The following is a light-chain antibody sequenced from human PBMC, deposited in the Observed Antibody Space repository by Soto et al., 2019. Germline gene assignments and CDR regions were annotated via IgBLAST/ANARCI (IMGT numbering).Light chain of an antibody. V-gene: IGLV2-23*01. Sequence: QSALTQPASVSGSPGQSITISCTGTSSDVGSYNLVSWYQQHPGKAPKLRINEGSKRPSGVSNRFSGSKSGNTASLTISGLQAEDDADYYCCSYAGSSTPHVVFGGGTKLTVL. J-gene: IGLJ2*01. CDR1: SSDVGSYNL. CDR3: CSYAGSSTPHVV. CDR2: EGS.